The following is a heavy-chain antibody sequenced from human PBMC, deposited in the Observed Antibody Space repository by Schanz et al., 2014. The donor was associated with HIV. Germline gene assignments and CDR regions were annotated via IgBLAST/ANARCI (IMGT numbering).Heavy chain of an antibody. J-gene: IGHJ4*02. D-gene: IGHD4-17*01. V-gene: IGHV3-21*02. CDR2: IGSGGGYK. CDR1: GFSFSSFS. Sequence: EVQLVASGGGLVEPGGSLRLSCEASGFSFSSFSMNWVRQAPGKGLEWVSSIGSGGGYKYYADSVNGRFTISRDNAKNSLHLQMSRLGAEDTAVYYCARDLHDYGDARTDYWGQGTPVTVS. CDR3: ARDLHDYGDARTDY.